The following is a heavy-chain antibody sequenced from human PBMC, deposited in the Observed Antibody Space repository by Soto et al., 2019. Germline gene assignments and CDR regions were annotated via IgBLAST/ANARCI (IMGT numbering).Heavy chain of an antibody. CDR2: INPNSGGT. CDR1: GYTFTDYY. V-gene: IGHV1-2*02. CDR3: AKDLAIAVLPADLDF. J-gene: IGHJ4*02. D-gene: IGHD2-2*03. Sequence: QVQLIQSGAEVKKPGASVKVSCKASGYTFTDYYIHWVRQAPGQGLEWMGWINPNSGGTHYPQKFQGRVTMTRDTSLSTAYMELSRLRSDDTATYYCAKDLAIAVLPADLDFWGPGTLVTVSS.